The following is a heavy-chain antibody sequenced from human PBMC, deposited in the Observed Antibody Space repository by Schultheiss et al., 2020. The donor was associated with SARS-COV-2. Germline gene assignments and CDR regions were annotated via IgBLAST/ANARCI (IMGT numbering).Heavy chain of an antibody. CDR3: ARDIVGGGVRQRLGMDV. CDR1: GGSFSDHY. J-gene: IGHJ6*02. D-gene: IGHD3-16*01. V-gene: IGHV4-34*01. Sequence: SETLSLTCAVSGGSFSDHYCTWIRQSPGKGLEYIGEVTHSGSTDYNPSLKSRVTISVDTSKNQFSLKLNSVTAADTAVYYCARDIVGGGVRQRLGMDVWGQGTTVTVSS. CDR2: VTHSGST.